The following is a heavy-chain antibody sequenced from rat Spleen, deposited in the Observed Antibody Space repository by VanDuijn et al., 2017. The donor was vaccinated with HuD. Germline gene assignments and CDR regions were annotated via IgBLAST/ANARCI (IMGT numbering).Heavy chain of an antibody. CDR3: TRGGSEFAY. CDR1: GFTFSGYY. V-gene: IGHV5-22*01. D-gene: IGHD1-2*01. CDR2: ISYEGSST. Sequence: EVQLVESGGGLVQPGRSMKLSCAASGFTFSGYYMAWVRQAPKKGLEWFASISYEGSSTYYGDSVKGRFTISRDNAKSTLYLQMDSLRSEDTATYYCTRGGSEFAYWGQGTLVTVSS. J-gene: IGHJ3*01.